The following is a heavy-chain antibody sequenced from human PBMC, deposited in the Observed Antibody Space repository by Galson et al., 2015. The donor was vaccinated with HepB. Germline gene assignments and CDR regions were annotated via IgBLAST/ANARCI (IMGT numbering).Heavy chain of an antibody. Sequence: PALVKPTQTLTLTCTFSGFSLSTSGMCVSWIRQPPGKALEWLARIDWDDDKYYSTSLKTRLTISKDTSKNQVVLTMTNMDPVDTATYYCARTRYDYVWGSYRLPFDYWGQGTLVTVSS. CDR3: ARTRYDYVWGSYRLPFDY. J-gene: IGHJ4*02. D-gene: IGHD3-16*02. CDR1: GFSLSTSGMC. V-gene: IGHV2-70*11. CDR2: IDWDDDK.